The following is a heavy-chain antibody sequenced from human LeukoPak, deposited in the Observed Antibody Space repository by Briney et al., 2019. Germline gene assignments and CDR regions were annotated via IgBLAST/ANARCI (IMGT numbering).Heavy chain of an antibody. D-gene: IGHD3-10*01. Sequence: PGGSLRLSCAASGFTFDDYGMSWVRQAPGKGLEWVSGINWNGGSTGYADSVKGRFTISRDNAKNSLYLQMNSLRAEDTAVYYCARDRFRGSGSSYYYYYYYMDVWGKGTTVTISS. J-gene: IGHJ6*03. V-gene: IGHV3-20*04. CDR1: GFTFDDYG. CDR3: ARDRFRGSGSSYYYYYYYMDV. CDR2: INWNGGST.